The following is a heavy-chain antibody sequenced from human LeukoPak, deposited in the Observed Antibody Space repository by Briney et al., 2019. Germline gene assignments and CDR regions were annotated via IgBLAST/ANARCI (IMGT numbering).Heavy chain of an antibody. D-gene: IGHD1-1*01. CDR2: IIPILGIA. J-gene: IGHJ4*02. Sequence: SVKVSCKASGGTFSIYAISWVRQAPGQGLEWMRRIIPILGIANSAQKFQGRVTITADKSTSTAYMELSSLRSEDTAVYYCAGAEGTRPSSDWGQGTLVTVSS. CDR1: GGTFSIYA. V-gene: IGHV1-69*04. CDR3: AGAEGTRPSSD.